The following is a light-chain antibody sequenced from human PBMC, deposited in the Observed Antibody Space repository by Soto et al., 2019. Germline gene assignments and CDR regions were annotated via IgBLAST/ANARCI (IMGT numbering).Light chain of an antibody. V-gene: IGKV3-15*01. CDR3: QQYNNWPYT. Sequence: EIVMTQSPATLSVSPGERATLSCRASQSVSSNLAWYQQKPGQAPRLLIYGASTRATGIPARFSGSGSGTEFTLTISILQSEDFAFYYCQQYNNWPYTFGQGTKLEI. J-gene: IGKJ2*01. CDR1: QSVSSN. CDR2: GAS.